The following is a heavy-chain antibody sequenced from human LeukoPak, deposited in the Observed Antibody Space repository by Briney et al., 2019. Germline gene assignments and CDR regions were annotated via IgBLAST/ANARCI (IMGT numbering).Heavy chain of an antibody. CDR1: GFTFNDYW. J-gene: IGHJ4*02. D-gene: IGHD1-7*01. V-gene: IGHV3-7*01. Sequence: PGGSLRLSCAASGFTFNDYWMTWVRQAPGKGLEWVAHIKQDGSERYYGDSVKGRFTISRDNAKNLVYLQMNSLGAEDTALYYCARGWNYAFPFDSWGQGTLVTVSS. CDR3: ARGWNYAFPFDS. CDR2: IKQDGSER.